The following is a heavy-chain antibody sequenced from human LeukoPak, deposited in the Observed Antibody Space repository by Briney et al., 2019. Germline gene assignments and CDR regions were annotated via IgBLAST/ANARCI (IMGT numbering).Heavy chain of an antibody. J-gene: IGHJ4*02. Sequence: SGPTLVKPTQTLTLTCTFSGFSLSTSGVGVGWIRQPPGKALEWLALIYWDDDKSYSPSLKSRLTITKDTSKNQVVLTMTNMDPVDTATYYCAQRYSGYDNFDYWGQGTLVTVSS. V-gene: IGHV2-5*02. CDR3: AQRYSGYDNFDY. CDR2: IYWDDDK. CDR1: GFSLSTSGVG. D-gene: IGHD5-12*01.